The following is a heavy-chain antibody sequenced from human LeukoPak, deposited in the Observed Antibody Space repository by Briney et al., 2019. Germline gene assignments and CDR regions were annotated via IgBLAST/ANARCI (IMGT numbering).Heavy chain of an antibody. CDR1: GFTFSDYY. J-gene: IGHJ4*02. V-gene: IGHV3-11*01. CDR3: ARDMTTVVTRRRNYFDY. D-gene: IGHD4-23*01. Sequence: PGGSLRLSCAGSGFTFSDYYMSWIRQAPGRGLERVSYISSSGSTIYYADSVKGRFTISRDNAKNSLYLQMNSLRAEDTAVYYCARDMTTVVTRRRNYFDYWGQGTLVTVSS. CDR2: ISSSGSTI.